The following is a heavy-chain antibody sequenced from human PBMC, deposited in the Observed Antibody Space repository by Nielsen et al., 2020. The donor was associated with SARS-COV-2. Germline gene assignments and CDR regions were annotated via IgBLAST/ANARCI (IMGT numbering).Heavy chain of an antibody. Sequence: ASVKVSCKASGYTFTSYYMHWVRQAPGQGLEWMGIINPSGGSTSYAQKFQGRVTMTRDTSTSTVYVELSSLRSEDTAVYYCAREHFVGGLGIVVVISTILDYWGQGTLVTVSS. CDR1: GYTFTSYY. CDR3: AREHFVGGLGIVVVISTILDY. J-gene: IGHJ4*02. D-gene: IGHD3-22*01. CDR2: INPSGGST. V-gene: IGHV1-46*01.